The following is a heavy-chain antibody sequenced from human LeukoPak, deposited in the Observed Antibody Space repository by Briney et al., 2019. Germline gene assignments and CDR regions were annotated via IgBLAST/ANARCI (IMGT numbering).Heavy chain of an antibody. D-gene: IGHD1-7*01. CDR2: IYVTGST. CDR3: ARDSGTTGEVKFDP. CDR1: GASISSYY. J-gene: IGHJ5*02. V-gene: IGHV4-4*07. Sequence: SETLSLTCTVSGASISSYYWSWIRQPAGKALEWIGRIYVTGSTTYNPSLESRVTMSLDTSKNHFSLKLRSVTTADTAVYYCARDSGTTGEVKFDPWGQGTLVTVSS.